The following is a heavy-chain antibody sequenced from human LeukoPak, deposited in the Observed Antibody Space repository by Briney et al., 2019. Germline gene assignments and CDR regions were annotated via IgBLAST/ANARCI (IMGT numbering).Heavy chain of an antibody. J-gene: IGHJ4*02. CDR2: VYYGGST. CDR3: ARTFRSSWPTGVAYYFDY. Sequence: SETLSLTCAVSGASINDFYWTWIRQPPGKGLEWIGYVYYGGSTNYNPSLKSRVTISVDTSKNQFSLKLSSVTAADTAVYYCARTFRSSWPTGVAYYFDYWGQGTLVTVSS. V-gene: IGHV4-59*12. D-gene: IGHD6-13*01. CDR1: GASINDFY.